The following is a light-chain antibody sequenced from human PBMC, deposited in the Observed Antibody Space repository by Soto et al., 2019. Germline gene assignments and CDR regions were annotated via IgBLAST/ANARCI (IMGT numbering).Light chain of an antibody. CDR3: QQYDDYSVS. CDR2: KAS. J-gene: IGKJ4*01. Sequence: DIQMTQSPSTLSASVGDRVTITCRASQSITSSLAWYQQKPGKAPKLLIYKASTLESGVPSRFSGSGSGTDFTLTISSLQPDDFATYYCQQYDDYSVSFGGGTKVEIK. CDR1: QSITSS. V-gene: IGKV1-5*03.